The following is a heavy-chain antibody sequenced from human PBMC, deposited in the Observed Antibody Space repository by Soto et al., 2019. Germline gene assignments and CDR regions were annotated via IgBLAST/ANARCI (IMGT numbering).Heavy chain of an antibody. CDR2: ISGSGDST. V-gene: IGHV3-23*01. J-gene: IGHJ4*02. D-gene: IGHD1-7*01. CDR3: ARRNYVGLYFDY. Sequence: EVQLLESGGGLVQPGGSLRLSCAASEFTFSSYAMSWVRQAPGKGLEWVSVISGSGDSTYYADSVKGRFTISRDNSKNTLYLQMNSLRAEDTAVYYCARRNYVGLYFDYWGQGTLVTVSS. CDR1: EFTFSSYA.